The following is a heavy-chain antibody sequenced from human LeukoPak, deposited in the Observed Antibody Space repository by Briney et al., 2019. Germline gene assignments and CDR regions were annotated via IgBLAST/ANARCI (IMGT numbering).Heavy chain of an antibody. V-gene: IGHV4-59*08. Sequence: PSETLSLTCTVSGGSISRYYWTWIRQPPGKGLEWIGCISYSGSTKYNPSLKSRPIISVDTSKNQFSLILTSVTAADTAVYYCARGPYNWGQPADFDYWGQGTLVTVSS. CDR1: GGSISRYY. CDR3: ARGPYNWGQPADFDY. D-gene: IGHD5-24*01. CDR2: ISYSGST. J-gene: IGHJ4*02.